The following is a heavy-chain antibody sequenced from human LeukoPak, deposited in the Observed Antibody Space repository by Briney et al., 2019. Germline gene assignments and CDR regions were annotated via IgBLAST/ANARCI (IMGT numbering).Heavy chain of an antibody. Sequence: ASVKVSCKASGYTFTSYGISWVRQAPGQGLEWMGWISGYNGNTNYAQKLQGRVTMTRNTSISTAYMELSSLRSEDTAVYYCARAPGGGLGWFDPWGQGTLVTVSS. CDR2: ISGYNGNT. V-gene: IGHV1-18*01. D-gene: IGHD6-25*01. J-gene: IGHJ5*02. CDR3: ARAPGGGLGWFDP. CDR1: GYTFTSYG.